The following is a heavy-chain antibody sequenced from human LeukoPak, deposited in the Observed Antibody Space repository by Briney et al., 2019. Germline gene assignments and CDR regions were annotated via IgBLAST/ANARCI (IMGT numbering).Heavy chain of an antibody. CDR2: ISGTSSYF. D-gene: IGHD4-23*01. V-gene: IGHV3-21*01. CDR3: ARWPPSRGALDL. CDR1: GFTFSNYW. J-gene: IGHJ3*01. Sequence: GGSLRLSCAASGFTFSNYWMNWVRQAPGKGLEWVSSISGTSSYFYYADSVQGRFTISRDNAKNSLYLQMDSLRAEDTAVYYCARWPPSRGALDLWGQGTLVTVSS.